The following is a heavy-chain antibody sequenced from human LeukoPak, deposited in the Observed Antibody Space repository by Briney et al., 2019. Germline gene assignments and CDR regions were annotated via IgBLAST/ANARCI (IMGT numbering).Heavy chain of an antibody. J-gene: IGHJ4*02. CDR3: ARESSGWYYHY. Sequence: AAVKVSCKASGYTFTGYYMHWVRQDPGQGLEWMGRINPNRGGTNYAQKFQGGVTMTRVTSMSTAYMELSRLRSDDTAVYYCARESSGWYYHYWGQGTLVTVSS. CDR2: INPNRGGT. V-gene: IGHV1-2*06. D-gene: IGHD6-19*01. CDR1: GYTFTGYY.